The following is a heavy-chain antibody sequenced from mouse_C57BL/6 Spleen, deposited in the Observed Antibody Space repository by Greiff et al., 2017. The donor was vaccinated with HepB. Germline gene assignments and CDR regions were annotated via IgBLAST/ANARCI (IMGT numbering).Heavy chain of an antibody. J-gene: IGHJ2*01. V-gene: IGHV1-55*01. Sequence: VQLQQPGAELVKPGASVKMSCKASGYTFTSYWITWVKQRPGQGLEWIGDIYPGSGSTNYNEKFKSKATLTVDTSSSPAYMQLSSLTSEDSAVYYCARERLPYGSSYIDYWGQGTTLTVSS. CDR1: GYTFTSYW. CDR3: ARERLPYGSSYIDY. CDR2: IYPGSGST. D-gene: IGHD1-1*01.